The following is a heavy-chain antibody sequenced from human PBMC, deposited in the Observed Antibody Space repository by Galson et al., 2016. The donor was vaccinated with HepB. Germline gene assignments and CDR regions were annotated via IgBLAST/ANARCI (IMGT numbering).Heavy chain of an antibody. CDR2: DSMDGRRK. Sequence: SLRLSCAASGFTFSNYGMHWVRQAPGKGLEWVAADSMDGRRKFYADSVKGRFTISRDNSNSMLFLQMSSLRADDTAVHYCARRHEYCPPVGCSVDYWGQGTLVSVSS. J-gene: IGHJ4*02. D-gene: IGHD2/OR15-2a*01. V-gene: IGHV3-30*03. CDR3: ARRHEYCPPVGCSVDY. CDR1: GFTFSNYG.